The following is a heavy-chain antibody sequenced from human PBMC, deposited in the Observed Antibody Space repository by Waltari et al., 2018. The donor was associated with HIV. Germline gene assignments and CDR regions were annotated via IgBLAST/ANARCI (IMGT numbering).Heavy chain of an antibody. CDR2: INPDGTDT. D-gene: IGHD2-15*01. V-gene: IGHV3-74*01. Sequence: EVQLVESGGGLVQPGGSLRLSCAASGFTLTPSRVPWVRTVPGKGLVGVSRINPDGTDTRYADSVKGRFTISRDNAKNTVYLQVNSLRGEDTSVYYCARGKDCGGGTCDGYHYYGLDVWGQGTTVTVSS. J-gene: IGHJ6*02. CDR3: ARGKDCGGGTCDGYHYYGLDV. CDR1: GFTLTPSR.